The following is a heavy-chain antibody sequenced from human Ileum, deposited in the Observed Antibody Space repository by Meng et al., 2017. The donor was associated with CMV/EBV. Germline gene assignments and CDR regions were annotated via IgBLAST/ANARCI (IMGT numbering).Heavy chain of an antibody. CDR1: GGSISSGDYY. V-gene: IGHV4-30-4*08. Sequence: QGQLQEPGLGLVKPSQTLPLTCTVPGGSISSGDYYWSWIRQPPGKGLEWIGYIYYSGSTYYNPSLKSRVTISVDTSKNQFSLKLSSVTAADTAVYYCASHVSSGGLYYWGQGTLVTVSS. D-gene: IGHD2-15*01. CDR2: IYYSGST. J-gene: IGHJ4*02. CDR3: ASHVSSGGLYY.